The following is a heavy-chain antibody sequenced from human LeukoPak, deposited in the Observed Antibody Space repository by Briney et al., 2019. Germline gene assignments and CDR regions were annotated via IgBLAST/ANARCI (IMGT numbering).Heavy chain of an antibody. CDR3: ASIQRGYMDV. V-gene: IGHV3-30*03. CDR1: GFTFSSYS. Sequence: GGSLRLSCAASGFTFSSYSMNWVRQAPGKGLEWVAVISYDGSNKYYADSVKGRFTISRDNSKNTLYLQMNSLRAEDTAVYYCASIQRGYMDVWGKGTTVTVSS. J-gene: IGHJ6*03. CDR2: ISYDGSNK. D-gene: IGHD3-16*01.